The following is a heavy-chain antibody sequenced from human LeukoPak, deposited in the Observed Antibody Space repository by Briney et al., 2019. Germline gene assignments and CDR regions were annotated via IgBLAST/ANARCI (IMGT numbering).Heavy chain of an antibody. V-gene: IGHV3-23*01. Sequence: GGSLRLACAASGFSFSTFAMSWVRQAPGKGLGWVSAIGGAGTSTFYAGFVEGRFIISRDNSKNTLYLQINSLRVEDTALYYCAKGCDSSNCDASRLFDPWGQGTLVTVSS. J-gene: IGHJ5*02. CDR2: IGGAGTST. CDR3: AKGCDSSNCDASRLFDP. CDR1: GFSFSTFA. D-gene: IGHD2-2*01.